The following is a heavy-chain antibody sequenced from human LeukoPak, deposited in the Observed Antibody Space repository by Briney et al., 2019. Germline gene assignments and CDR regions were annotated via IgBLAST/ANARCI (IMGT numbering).Heavy chain of an antibody. Sequence: SQTMSLTSLVYTRSTATLDNYCGWIRQPPGKGLEWIGYIYYSESTYYNPSLKSRVTISVDTSKKQFSLKLSSVNEQPESGDYGRRGDIATRRGDNGIDVWGQGTTVTVSS. CDR2: IYYSEST. D-gene: IGHD3-16*01. V-gene: IGHV4-30-4*01. CDR1: TRSTATLDNY. CDR3: RRGDIATRRGDNGIDV. J-gene: IGHJ6*02.